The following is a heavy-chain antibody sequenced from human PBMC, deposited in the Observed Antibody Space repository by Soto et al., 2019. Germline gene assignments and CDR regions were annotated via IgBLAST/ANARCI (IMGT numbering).Heavy chain of an antibody. V-gene: IGHV5-51*01. CDR1: GYSFTIYW. CDR3: ARHGGRRPQLFYYYGMDV. CDR2: IYPGDSDI. Sequence: HGESLKISCNGSGYSFTIYWIGLVRQMPEKGLEWMGIIYPGDSDIRYGPSFEGQVTISADKSISTAYLQWSSLRASDTAMYYCARHGGRRPQLFYYYGMDVWGQGTTVTVSS. D-gene: IGHD3-16*01. J-gene: IGHJ6*02.